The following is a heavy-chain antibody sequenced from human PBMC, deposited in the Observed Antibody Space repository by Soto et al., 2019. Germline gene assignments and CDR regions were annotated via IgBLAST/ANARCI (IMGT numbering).Heavy chain of an antibody. D-gene: IGHD1-26*01. CDR2: ISAYNGNT. CDR1: GYTFTSYG. J-gene: IGHJ6*02. CDR3: ARDRAVGATYYYYYGVDV. V-gene: IGHV1-18*01. Sequence: ASVKVSCKASGYTFTSYGISWVRPAPGQGLEWMGWISAYNGNTNYAQKLQGRVTMTTDTSTSTAYMELRSLRSDDTAVYYCARDRAVGATYYYYYGVDVWGQGTTVTVSS.